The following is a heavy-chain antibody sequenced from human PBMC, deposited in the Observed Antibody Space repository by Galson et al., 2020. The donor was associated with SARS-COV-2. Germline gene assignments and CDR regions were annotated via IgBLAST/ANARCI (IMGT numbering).Heavy chain of an antibody. J-gene: IGHJ6*02. D-gene: IGHD3-9*01. V-gene: IGHV1-69*04. CDR2: IIPILGIA. Sequence: SVKVSCKASGGTFSSYAISWVRQAPEQGLEWMGRIIPILGIANYAQKFQGRVTITADKSTSTAYMELSSLRSEDTAVYYCAREVGVLRYFDWSPGYMDVWGQGTTVTVSS. CDR3: AREVGVLRYFDWSPGYMDV. CDR1: GGTFSSYA.